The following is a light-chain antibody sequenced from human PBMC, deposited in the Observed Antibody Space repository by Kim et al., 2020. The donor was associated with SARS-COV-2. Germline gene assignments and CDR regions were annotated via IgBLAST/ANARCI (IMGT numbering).Light chain of an antibody. J-gene: IGKJ4*01. V-gene: IGKV3-15*01. CDR3: QQYNDPLT. CDR1: QIVNNN. Sequence: SMSPGKRATLSCRASQIVNNNLAWYQQRPGQPPRLLIYGASTRAIGIPARFGGSGSGTEFTLTISSLQSEDFAVYYCQQYNDPLTFGGGTKVEIK. CDR2: GAS.